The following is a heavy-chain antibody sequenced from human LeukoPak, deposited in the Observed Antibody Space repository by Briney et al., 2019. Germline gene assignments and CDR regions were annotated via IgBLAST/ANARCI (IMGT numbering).Heavy chain of an antibody. Sequence: GGSLRLSCAASGFTFSSYAMSWVRQAPGKGLEWVSAISGSDGSTYYADSVKGRFTISRDNSKNTLYLQMNSLRAEDTAVYYCAKGVDFDWLLYYFDYWGQGTLVTVSS. CDR2: ISGSDGST. CDR3: AKGVDFDWLLYYFDY. V-gene: IGHV3-23*01. D-gene: IGHD3-9*01. J-gene: IGHJ4*02. CDR1: GFTFSSYA.